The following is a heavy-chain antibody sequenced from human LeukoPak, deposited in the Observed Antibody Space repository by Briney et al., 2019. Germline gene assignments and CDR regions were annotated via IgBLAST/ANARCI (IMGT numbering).Heavy chain of an antibody. Sequence: ASVKVSCKASGYTFTSYGISWVRQAPGQGLEWMGWISAYNGNTNYAQKLQGRITMTTDTSTSTAYMELRSLRSDDTAVYYCARSRLFVNWFDPWGQGTLVTVSS. CDR1: GYTFTSYG. V-gene: IGHV1-18*01. CDR2: ISAYNGNT. J-gene: IGHJ5*02. CDR3: ARSRLFVNWFDP.